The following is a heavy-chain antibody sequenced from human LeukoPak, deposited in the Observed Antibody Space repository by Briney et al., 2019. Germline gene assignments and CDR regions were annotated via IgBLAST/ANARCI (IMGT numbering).Heavy chain of an antibody. D-gene: IGHD3-22*01. V-gene: IGHV3-23*01. Sequence: GGSLSLTCAASGFTFSSYAMSWVRQAPGKGLEWVSAISGRGGSTYYADSVKGRFTISRDNSKNTLYLQMNSLRAEDTAVYYCAKGHGGYYYDSSGYYYVSRKDFDYWGQGTLVTVSS. CDR1: GFTFSSYA. CDR3: AKGHGGYYYDSSGYYYVSRKDFDY. J-gene: IGHJ4*02. CDR2: ISGRGGST.